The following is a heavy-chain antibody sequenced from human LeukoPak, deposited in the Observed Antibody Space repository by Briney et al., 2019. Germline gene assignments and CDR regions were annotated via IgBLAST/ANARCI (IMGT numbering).Heavy chain of an antibody. Sequence: ASVKVSCKASGYPFTGYYIQWVRQAPGQGLEWMGRINPNSGGTNYAQKFQGRVTMTRDTSISTAYMELSRLRSDDTAVYYCARDRNDFWSGYYNWFDPWGQGTLVTVSS. V-gene: IGHV1-2*06. D-gene: IGHD3-3*01. CDR1: GYPFTGYY. CDR3: ARDRNDFWSGYYNWFDP. J-gene: IGHJ5*02. CDR2: INPNSGGT.